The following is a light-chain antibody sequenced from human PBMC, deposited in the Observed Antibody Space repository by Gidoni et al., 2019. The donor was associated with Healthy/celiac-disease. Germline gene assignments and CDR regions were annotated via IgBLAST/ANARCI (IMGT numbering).Light chain of an antibody. CDR2: GAS. V-gene: IGKV3-20*01. CDR1: QSVSSSC. Sequence: EIVLRQSPGTLALSPGERATLSCRASQSVSSSCLAWYQQKPGQAPRLLIYGASSRATGIPDRFSGSGSGTDFTLTISRLEPEDFAVYYCQQYGSSPTWTFGQGTKVEIK. CDR3: QQYGSSPTWT. J-gene: IGKJ1*01.